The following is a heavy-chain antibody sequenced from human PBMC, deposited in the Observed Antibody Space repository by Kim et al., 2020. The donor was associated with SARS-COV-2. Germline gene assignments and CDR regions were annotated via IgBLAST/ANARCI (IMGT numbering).Heavy chain of an antibody. J-gene: IGHJ4*02. CDR2: IIPIFGTA. D-gene: IGHD2-21*02. CDR1: GGTFSSYA. CDR3: AQERLVVVTALEYYFDY. Sequence: SVKVSCKASGGTFSSYAISWVRQAPGQGLEWMGGIIPIFGTANYAQKFQGRVTITADESTSTAYMELSSLRSEDTAVYYCAQERLVVVTALEYYFDYWGQGTLVTVSS. V-gene: IGHV1-69*13.